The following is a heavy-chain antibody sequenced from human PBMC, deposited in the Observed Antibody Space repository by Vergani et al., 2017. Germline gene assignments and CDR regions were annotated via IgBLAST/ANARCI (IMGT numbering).Heavy chain of an antibody. J-gene: IGHJ6*02. Sequence: QVQLVQSGAEVKKPGASVKVSCKASGYTFTSYYMHWVRQAPGQGLEWMGIINPSGGSTSYAQKFQGRVTMTRDTSTSTVYMELSSLRSEDTAVYYWARDRGTEEYYYYGMDVWGQGTTVTVSS. CDR3: ARDRGTEEYYYYGMDV. CDR2: INPSGGST. D-gene: IGHD3-10*01. V-gene: IGHV1-46*01. CDR1: GYTFTSYY.